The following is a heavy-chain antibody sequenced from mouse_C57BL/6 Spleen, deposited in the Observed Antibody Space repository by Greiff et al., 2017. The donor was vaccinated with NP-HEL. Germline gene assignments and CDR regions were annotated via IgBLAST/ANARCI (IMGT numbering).Heavy chain of an antibody. J-gene: IGHJ4*01. CDR2: ILPGSGST. D-gene: IGHD2-4*01. Sequence: QVQLKESGAELMKPGASVKLSCKATGYTFTGYWIEWVKQRPGHGLEWIGEILPGSGSTNYNEKFKGKATFTADTSSNTAYMQLSSLTTEDSAIYYCARSPIYYDYDDYAMDYWGQGTSVTVSS. CDR1: GYTFTGYW. CDR3: ARSPIYYDYDDYAMDY. V-gene: IGHV1-9*01.